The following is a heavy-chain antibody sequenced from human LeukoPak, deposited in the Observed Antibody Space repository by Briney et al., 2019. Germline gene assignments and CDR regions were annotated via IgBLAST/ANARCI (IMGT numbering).Heavy chain of an antibody. CDR1: GFTFSNYG. J-gene: IGHJ4*02. D-gene: IGHD6-13*01. Sequence: GGSLRLSCAASGFTFSNYGMSWVRQAPGKGLEWVANIREDGSDKYYVDSVKGRFTISRDNAKNSLYLQMNSLRAEDTAVYYCARGAAAPDYWGQGALVTASS. CDR2: IREDGSDK. V-gene: IGHV3-7*01. CDR3: ARGAAAPDY.